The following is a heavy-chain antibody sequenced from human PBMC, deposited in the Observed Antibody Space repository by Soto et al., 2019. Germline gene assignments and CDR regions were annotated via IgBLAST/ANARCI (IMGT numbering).Heavy chain of an antibody. CDR1: GFTFSSYE. V-gene: IGHV3-48*03. D-gene: IGHD6-6*01. J-gene: IGHJ4*02. CDR3: AREEYSSSSDFDY. CDR2: ISSSGSTI. Sequence: GGSLRLSCAASGFTFSSYEMNWVRQAPGKGLEWVSYISSSGSTIYYADSLKGRFTISRDNAKNSLYLQMNSLRAEDTAVYYCAREEYSSSSDFDYWGQGTLVTVAS.